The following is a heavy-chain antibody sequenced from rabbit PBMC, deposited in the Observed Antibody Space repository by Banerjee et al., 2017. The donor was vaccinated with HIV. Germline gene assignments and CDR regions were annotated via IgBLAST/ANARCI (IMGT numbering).Heavy chain of an antibody. CDR1: GFSFSSDYW. D-gene: IGHD4-1*01. CDR3: ARDLAGVIGWNFNL. CDR2: IYTGSSSNV. J-gene: IGHJ4*01. V-gene: IGHV1S45*01. Sequence: QQQLEESGGDLVKPEGSLTLTCTASGFSFSSDYWICWVRQAPGKGLEWIACIYTGSSSNVYYASWAKGRFTISKTSSTTVTLQMTSLTAADTATYLCARDLAGVIGWNFNLWGPGTLVTVS.